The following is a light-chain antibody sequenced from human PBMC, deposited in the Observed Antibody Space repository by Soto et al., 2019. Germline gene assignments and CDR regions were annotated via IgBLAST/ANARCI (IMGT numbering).Light chain of an antibody. CDR1: SRDVNAYNY. Sequence: QSVLTQPASVSGSPGQSITISCTGTSRDVNAYNYVSWYQQHPGKAPKLMIYDVSTRLSGVSNRFSGSKSGNTASLTISGLQAEDEADYYCSSFTTFSTVVFGGGTQLTVL. J-gene: IGLJ3*02. CDR3: SSFTTFSTVV. CDR2: DVS. V-gene: IGLV2-14*03.